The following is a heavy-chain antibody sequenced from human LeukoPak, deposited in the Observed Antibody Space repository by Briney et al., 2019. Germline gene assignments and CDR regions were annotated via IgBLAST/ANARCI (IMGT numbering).Heavy chain of an antibody. CDR2: INPNSGGT. CDR3: ASWDWNPNYYFDY. D-gene: IGHD1-1*01. J-gene: IGHJ4*02. V-gene: IGHV1-2*06. Sequence: ASVKVSCKTSGYTFTGYYMHWVRQAPGQGLEWMGRINPNSGGTNYAQKFQGRVTMTRDTSITTAYMELSSLRSDDTAVYYCASWDWNPNYYFDYWGQGTLVTVSS. CDR1: GYTFTGYY.